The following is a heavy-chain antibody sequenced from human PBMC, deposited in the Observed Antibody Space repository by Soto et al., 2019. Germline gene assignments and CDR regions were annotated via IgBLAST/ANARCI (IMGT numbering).Heavy chain of an antibody. J-gene: IGHJ6*03. V-gene: IGHV4-34*01. CDR1: GGSFSGYY. CDR2: INHSGST. Sequence: SETLSLTCAVYGGSFSGYYWSWIRQPPGKGLEWIGEINHSGSTNYNPSLKSRVTISVDTSKNQFSLKLSSVTAADTAVYYCAREKFLYDFWSGYRPSHYYYYMDVWGKGTTVTVSS. CDR3: AREKFLYDFWSGYRPSHYYYYMDV. D-gene: IGHD3-3*01.